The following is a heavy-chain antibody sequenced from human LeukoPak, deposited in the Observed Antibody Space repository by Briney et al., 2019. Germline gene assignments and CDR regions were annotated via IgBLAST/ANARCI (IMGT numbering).Heavy chain of an antibody. CDR2: TYYRSQQWHS. D-gene: IGHD3-3*01. Sequence: NPSQTLSLTCAIPGDSVSSNGASWNWIRQSPSRGLEWLGRTYYRSQQWHSAYAPSMTGRITLNPDTSKNQFSLQLNSIPPADTVVFYVGRETDYGVVTNWGQGTLVTVS. V-gene: IGHV6-1*01. CDR3: GRETDYGVVTN. CDR1: GDSVSSNGAS. J-gene: IGHJ4*02.